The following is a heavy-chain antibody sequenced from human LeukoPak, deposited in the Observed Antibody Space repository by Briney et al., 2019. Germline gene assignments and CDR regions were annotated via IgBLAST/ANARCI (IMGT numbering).Heavy chain of an antibody. D-gene: IGHD5-18*01. Sequence: ASVKVSCKASGYTFTGYYMHWVRQAPGQGLEWMGWINPNSGGTNYAQKFQGRVTMTRDTSISTAYMELSRLRSDDTAVYYCARGLNTAMSTAYDAFDIWGQGTMVIVSS. CDR1: GYTFTGYY. CDR2: INPNSGGT. J-gene: IGHJ3*02. CDR3: ARGLNTAMSTAYDAFDI. V-gene: IGHV1-2*02.